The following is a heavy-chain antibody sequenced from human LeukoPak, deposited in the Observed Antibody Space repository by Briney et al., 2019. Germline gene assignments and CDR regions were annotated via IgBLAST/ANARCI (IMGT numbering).Heavy chain of an antibody. V-gene: IGHV3-23*01. Sequence: GGSLRLSCAASGFTFSSYAMSWVRQAPGKGLEWVSAISGSGGSTYYADSVKGRFTISRDNSKNTLYLQMNSLRAEDTAVYYCAEDRPWYYYDSSGDDAFDIWGQGTMVTVSS. CDR2: ISGSGGST. CDR3: AEDRPWYYYDSSGDDAFDI. CDR1: GFTFSSYA. D-gene: IGHD3-22*01. J-gene: IGHJ3*02.